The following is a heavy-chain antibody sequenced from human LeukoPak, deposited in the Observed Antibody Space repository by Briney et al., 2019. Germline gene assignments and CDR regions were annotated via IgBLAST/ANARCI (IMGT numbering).Heavy chain of an antibody. Sequence: ASVTVSCKASGYTFTAYYIHWVRQATGQGLEWMGWMNPNSGNTGYAQKFQGRVTITRNTSISTAYMELSSLRSEDTAVYYCARSKAKGVLLWFGELSRYFDYWGQGTLVTVSS. CDR2: MNPNSGNT. V-gene: IGHV1-8*03. CDR3: ARSKAKGVLLWFGELSRYFDY. CDR1: GYTFTAYY. J-gene: IGHJ4*02. D-gene: IGHD3-10*01.